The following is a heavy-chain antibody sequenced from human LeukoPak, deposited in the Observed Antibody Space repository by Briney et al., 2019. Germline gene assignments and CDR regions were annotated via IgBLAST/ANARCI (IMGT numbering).Heavy chain of an antibody. CDR2: INPNSGGT. D-gene: IGHD2-21*01. CDR3: ARADRLHGGPYLIGP. Sequence: ASVKVSCKTSGYSFTDYYMHWVRQAPGQGLEWLGWINPNSGGTSSTQKFQGRVTMTRDTSITTVYMEVSWLTSDDTAIYYCARADRLHGGPYLIGPWGQGTLVTVSS. J-gene: IGHJ5*02. CDR1: GYSFTDYY. V-gene: IGHV1-2*02.